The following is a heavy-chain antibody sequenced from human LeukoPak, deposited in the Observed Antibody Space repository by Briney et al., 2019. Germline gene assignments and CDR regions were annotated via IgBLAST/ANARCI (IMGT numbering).Heavy chain of an antibody. CDR3: ARDEEWLFDY. Sequence: GASVTVSCKASGCTFTGYYMHWVRQAPRQGLELMGWINPNSGGTNYAQKFQGRVTMTRDTSISTAYMELSGLRSDDTAVYYCARDEEWLFDYWGQGTLVTVSS. CDR1: GCTFTGYY. V-gene: IGHV1-2*02. J-gene: IGHJ4*02. CDR2: INPNSGGT. D-gene: IGHD6-19*01.